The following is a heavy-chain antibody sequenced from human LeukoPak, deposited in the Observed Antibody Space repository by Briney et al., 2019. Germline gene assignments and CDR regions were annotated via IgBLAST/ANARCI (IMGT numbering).Heavy chain of an antibody. CDR2: INHSGST. D-gene: IGHD2-8*01. Sequence: SETLSLTCAVYGGSFSGYYWSWIRQPPGRGLEWIGEINHSGSTNYNPSLKSRVTISVDTSKNQFSLKLSSVTAADTAVYYCARVYCTNGVCYQEVYYFDYWGQGTLVTVSS. V-gene: IGHV4-34*01. CDR1: GGSFSGYY. CDR3: ARVYCTNGVCYQEVYYFDY. J-gene: IGHJ4*02.